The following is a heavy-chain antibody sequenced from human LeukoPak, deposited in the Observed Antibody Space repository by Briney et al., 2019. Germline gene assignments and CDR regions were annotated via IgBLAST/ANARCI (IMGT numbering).Heavy chain of an antibody. CDR2: IYWDDDK. V-gene: IGHV2-5*02. CDR3: AHYGYSGYEIDY. J-gene: IGHJ4*02. D-gene: IGHD5-12*01. Sequence: SGPTLVNPTQPLTLTCTLSGFSLSTSGVGVGWIRQPPGKALEWLALIYWDDDKRYSPSLKSRLTITKDTSKNQVVLTMTNMDPVDTATYYCAHYGYSGYEIDYWGQGTLVTVSS. CDR1: GFSLSTSGVG.